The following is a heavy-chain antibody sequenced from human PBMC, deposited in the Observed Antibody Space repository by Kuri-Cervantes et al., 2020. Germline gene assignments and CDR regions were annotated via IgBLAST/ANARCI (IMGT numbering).Heavy chain of an antibody. CDR3: ARTMVRGVTAYYYYMDV. J-gene: IGHJ6*03. Sequence: GSLRLSCAVYGGSFSGYYWSWIRQPPGKGLEWIGEINHSGSTNYNPSLKSRVAISVDTSKNQFSLKLSSVTAADTAVYYCARTMVRGVTAYYYYMDVWGKGTTVTVSS. CDR2: INHSGST. CDR1: GGSFSGYY. D-gene: IGHD3-10*01. V-gene: IGHV4-34*01.